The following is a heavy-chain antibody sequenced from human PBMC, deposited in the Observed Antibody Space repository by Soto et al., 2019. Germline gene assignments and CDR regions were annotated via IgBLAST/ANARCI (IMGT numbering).Heavy chain of an antibody. D-gene: IGHD3-22*01. CDR2: IYYSGST. Sequence: PAETLSLTCTVSGGAIISGGYYFICIRQHPWKGLEWIGYIYYSGSTYYNPSLKSRVTISVDTSKNQFSLKLSSVTAADTAVYYCASSYYYYDSSGYLIDYWGQGTLVTVSS. CDR3: ASSYYYYDSSGYLIDY. J-gene: IGHJ4*02. V-gene: IGHV4-31*03. CDR1: GGAIISGGYY.